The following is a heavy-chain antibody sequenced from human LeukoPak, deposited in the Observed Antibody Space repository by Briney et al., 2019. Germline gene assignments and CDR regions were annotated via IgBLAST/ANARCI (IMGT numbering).Heavy chain of an antibody. CDR1: GGSISSSNW. V-gene: IGHV4-4*02. D-gene: IGHD3-10*01. CDR3: ARDTSMVRGVIDY. J-gene: IGHJ4*02. CDR2: IYHSGST. Sequence: ASGTLSLTCAVSGGSISSSNWWSWVRQPPGKGLEWIGEIYHSGSTNYNPSLKSRVTISVDKSKNQFSLKLSSVTAADTAVYYCARDTSMVRGVIDYWGQGTLVTVSS.